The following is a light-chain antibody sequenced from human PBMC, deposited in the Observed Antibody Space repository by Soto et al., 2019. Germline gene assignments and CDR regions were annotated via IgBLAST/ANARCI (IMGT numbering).Light chain of an antibody. J-gene: IGKJ5*01. V-gene: IGKV3-11*01. CDR3: QQRSNWPWT. Sequence: ETVLTQSPATLSSSPGERVTLSCRASQSVTTYLAWYQHKPGQAPRLLIYDASHRATGISARFSGSGSGTDFTLTISSLEPEDFAVYYCQQRSNWPWTFGQGTRLEIK. CDR1: QSVTTY. CDR2: DAS.